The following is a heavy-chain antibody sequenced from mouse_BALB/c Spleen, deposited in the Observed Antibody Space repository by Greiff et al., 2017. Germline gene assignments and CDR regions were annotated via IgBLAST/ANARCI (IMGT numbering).Heavy chain of an antibody. CDR3: TKGDLPHYFDY. D-gene: IGHD2-1*01. J-gene: IGHJ2*01. Sequence: VQLQQSGTVLARPGASVKMSCKASGYSFTSYWMHWVKQRPGQGLEWIGAIYPGNSDTSYNQKFKGKAKLTAVTSASTAYMELSSLTNEDSAVYYCTKGDLPHYFDYWGQGTTLTVSS. CDR1: GYSFTSYW. V-gene: IGHV1-5*01. CDR2: IYPGNSDT.